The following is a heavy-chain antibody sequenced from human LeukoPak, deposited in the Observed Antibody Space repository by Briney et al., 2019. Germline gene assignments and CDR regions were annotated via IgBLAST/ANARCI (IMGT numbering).Heavy chain of an antibody. Sequence: EPGGSLRLSCAASGFTFSSYWMNWVRQAPGKGLEWVANIKQDGSDKYYVDSVKGRFTISRDNANNSLYLQMNSLRAEDTAIYYCARGLGRQQLVSPFDYWGQGTLVPVSS. V-gene: IGHV3-7*01. J-gene: IGHJ4*02. CDR1: GFTFSSYW. CDR2: IKQDGSDK. D-gene: IGHD6-13*01. CDR3: ARGLGRQQLVSPFDY.